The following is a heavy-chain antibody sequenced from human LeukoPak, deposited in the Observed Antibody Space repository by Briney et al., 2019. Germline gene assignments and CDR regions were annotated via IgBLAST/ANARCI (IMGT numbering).Heavy chain of an antibody. CDR3: ARDARELRYFDWLFYFDY. J-gene: IGHJ4*02. Sequence: SETLSLTCAVSGYSISSGYYWGGIRQPPGKGLEWIGSIYHSGSTYYTPSLKSRVTISVDKSKNQFSLKLSSVTAADTAVYYCARDARELRYFDWLFYFDYWGQGTLVTVSS. D-gene: IGHD3-9*01. CDR2: IYHSGST. CDR1: GYSISSGYY. V-gene: IGHV4-38-2*02.